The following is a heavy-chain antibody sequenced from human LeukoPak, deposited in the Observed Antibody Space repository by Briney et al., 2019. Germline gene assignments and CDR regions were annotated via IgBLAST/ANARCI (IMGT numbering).Heavy chain of an antibody. D-gene: IGHD6-13*01. Sequence: GGSLRLSCAASGFTFSSYAMHWVRQAPGKGLEWVAVISYDGSNKYYADSVKGRFTISRDNSKNTLYLQMNSLRAEDTAVYYCARDTEQLVLHYWGQGTLVTVSS. V-gene: IGHV3-30-3*01. CDR3: ARDTEQLVLHY. CDR2: ISYDGSNK. CDR1: GFTFSSYA. J-gene: IGHJ4*02.